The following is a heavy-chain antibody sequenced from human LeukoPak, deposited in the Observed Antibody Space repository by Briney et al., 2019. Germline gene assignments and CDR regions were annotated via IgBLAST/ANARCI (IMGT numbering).Heavy chain of an antibody. Sequence: GGSLRLSCAASGFTFSNYNMNWARQAPGKGLEWVAYISPGSSTIKYADSVKGRFTTSRDNAKNSLYLQMNSLRAEDTAVYYCARDRSMIVVVMPDAFDIWGQGTMVTVSS. CDR3: ARDRSMIVVVMPDAFDI. CDR1: GFTFSNYN. D-gene: IGHD3-22*01. CDR2: ISPGSSTI. V-gene: IGHV3-48*04. J-gene: IGHJ3*02.